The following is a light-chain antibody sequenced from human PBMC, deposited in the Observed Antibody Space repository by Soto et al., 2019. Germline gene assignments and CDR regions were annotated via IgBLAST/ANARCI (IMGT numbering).Light chain of an antibody. J-gene: IGKJ4*01. Sequence: AIQLTQSPSSLSASVGDRVTITCRASQGIRSALAWYQQKPGKAPKLLIYAASSLESGVPSRFSGSGSWTDLTLTSSSLQPEDFATYYCQQFNSYPSFGGGTKVEIK. CDR2: AAS. CDR3: QQFNSYPS. V-gene: IGKV1-13*02. CDR1: QGIRSA.